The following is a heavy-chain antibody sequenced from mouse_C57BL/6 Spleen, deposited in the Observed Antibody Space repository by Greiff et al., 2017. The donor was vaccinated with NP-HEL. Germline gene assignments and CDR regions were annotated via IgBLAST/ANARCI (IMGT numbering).Heavy chain of an antibody. CDR3: ARRSSGYPYYYAMDY. Sequence: QVQLQQPGAELVKPGASVKMSCKASGYTFTSYWITWVKQRPGQGLEWIGDIYPGSGSTNYNEKFKSKATLTVDTSSNTAYMQLSSLTSEDSAVYYCARRSSGYPYYYAMDYWGQGTSVTVSS. CDR1: GYTFTSYW. J-gene: IGHJ4*01. D-gene: IGHD3-2*02. CDR2: IYPGSGST. V-gene: IGHV1-55*01.